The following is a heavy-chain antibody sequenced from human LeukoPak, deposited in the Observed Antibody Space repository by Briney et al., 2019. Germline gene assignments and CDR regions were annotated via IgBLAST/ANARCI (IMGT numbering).Heavy chain of an antibody. J-gene: IGHJ4*02. D-gene: IGHD3-10*01. CDR1: GGSFSGYY. CDR3: ARVSGLIY. V-gene: IGHV4-34*01. Sequence: SETLSLTCAVYGGSFSGYYWSWIRQPPGKGLEWIGEINHSGSTNYNPSLKSRVTISVDTSKNQFSLKLSSVTAADTAVYYCARVSGLIYWGQGTLVTVSS. CDR2: INHSGST.